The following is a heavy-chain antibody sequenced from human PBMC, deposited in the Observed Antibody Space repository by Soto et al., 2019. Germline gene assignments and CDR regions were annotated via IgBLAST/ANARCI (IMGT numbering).Heavy chain of an antibody. CDR2: ISGSGGST. CDR1: GFTFSSYA. J-gene: IGHJ4*02. V-gene: IGHV3-23*01. Sequence: GGSLRLSCAASGFTFSSYAMSWVRQAPGKGLEWVSAISGSGGSTYYADSVKGRFTISRDNSKNTLYLQMNSLRAEDTAVYYCAKEADYGDYVYLYYFDYWGQGTLVTVSS. D-gene: IGHD4-17*01. CDR3: AKEADYGDYVYLYYFDY.